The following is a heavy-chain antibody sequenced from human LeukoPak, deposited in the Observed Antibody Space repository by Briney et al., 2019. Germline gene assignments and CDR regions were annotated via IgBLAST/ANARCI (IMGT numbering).Heavy chain of an antibody. J-gene: IGHJ5*02. D-gene: IGHD2-15*01. CDR3: ARGTVGYCSGGRCQGWFDP. CDR1: GYTFTSYG. V-gene: IGHV1-18*01. Sequence: ASVKLSCKASGYTFTSYGISWVRQAPAQGLEGMGWNSAYNGNTHYAKKLQGRVTMTTDASTSTVYMELRSLRSDDTAVYYCARGTVGYCSGGRCQGWFDPWGQGTLVTVSS. CDR2: NSAYNGNT.